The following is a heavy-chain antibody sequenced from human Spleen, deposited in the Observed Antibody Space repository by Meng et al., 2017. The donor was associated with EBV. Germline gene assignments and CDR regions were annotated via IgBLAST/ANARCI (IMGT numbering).Heavy chain of an antibody. J-gene: IGHJ5*02. CDR3: ARPFPSWQSPRLDPFGA. Sequence: QLPSRGSGPGPVEPSDTPSLPCTVSGDSISSFSYWGWIRQPPGRGLEWIGSVHYTGSTYYSPSLKSRVTVSVDTSKNQFSLRLTSVTAADTAVYYCARPFPSWQSPRLDPFGAWGQGTLVTVSS. CDR2: VHYTGST. D-gene: IGHD6-19*01. CDR1: GDSISSFSY. V-gene: IGHV4-39*01.